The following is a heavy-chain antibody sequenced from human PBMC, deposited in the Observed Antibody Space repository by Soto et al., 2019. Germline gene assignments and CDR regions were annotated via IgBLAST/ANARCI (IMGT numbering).Heavy chain of an antibody. J-gene: IGHJ6*02. D-gene: IGHD6-13*01. V-gene: IGHV3-7*01. CDR2: IKQDGSEK. CDR1: GFTFSSYW. Sequence: GGSLRLSCAASGFTFSSYWMSWVRQAPGKGLEWVANIKQDGSEKYYVDSVKGRFTISRDNAKNSLYLQMNSLRAEDTAVYYCARISWDYYYYGMDVWGQGTTVTVSS. CDR3: ARISWDYYYYGMDV.